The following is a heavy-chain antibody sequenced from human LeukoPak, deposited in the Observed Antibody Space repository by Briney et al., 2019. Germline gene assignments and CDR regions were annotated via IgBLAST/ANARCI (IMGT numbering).Heavy chain of an antibody. Sequence: PGGALRLSCAVSGFTFSTYVMTWVRQAPGKGLEWVSSIGGSGGSPYYANSVKGRFSIPRDNSKNTLYLEMNSLRDADTAVYYCAKGGIGSSSGLDYWGQGTLVTVSS. CDR3: AKGGIGSSSGLDY. V-gene: IGHV3-23*01. CDR2: IGGSGGSP. D-gene: IGHD5-18*01. J-gene: IGHJ4*02. CDR1: GFTFSTYV.